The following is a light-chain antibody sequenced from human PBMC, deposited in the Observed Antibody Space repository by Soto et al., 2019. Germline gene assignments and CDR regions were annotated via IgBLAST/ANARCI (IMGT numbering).Light chain of an antibody. V-gene: IGLV2-14*01. CDR1: SSDVGDYNY. J-gene: IGLJ1*01. CDR3: SSYTTSSTYV. Sequence: QSALTQPASVSGSPGQSITISCTGSSSDVGDYNYVSWYQQHPGKAPKLMIYDVSNRPSGVSNRFSGSKSGNTASLTISGLQAEDEADYYCSSYTTSSTYVFGTRTKLTVL. CDR2: DVS.